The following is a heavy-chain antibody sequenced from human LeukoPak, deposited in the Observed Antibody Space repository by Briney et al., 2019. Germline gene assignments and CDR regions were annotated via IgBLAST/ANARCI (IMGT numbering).Heavy chain of an antibody. CDR2: IYYSGST. J-gene: IGHJ4*02. Sequence: SETLSLTCTVSGGSISSYYWSWIRQPPGKGLEWIGYIYYSGSTNYNPSLKSRVTISVDTSKNQFSLKLSSVTAADTAVYYYARGQDGYYFDYWGQGTLVTVSS. CDR3: ARGQDGYYFDY. CDR1: GGSISSYY. D-gene: IGHD5-24*01. V-gene: IGHV4-59*01.